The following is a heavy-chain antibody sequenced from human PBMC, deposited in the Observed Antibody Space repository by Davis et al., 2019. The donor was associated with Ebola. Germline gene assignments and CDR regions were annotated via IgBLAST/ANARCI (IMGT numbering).Heavy chain of an antibody. CDR3: ARDGSNSYFDY. V-gene: IGHV3-9*02. J-gene: IGHJ4*02. CDR2: ISWDSVGI. Sequence: PGGSLRLSCVASGVTSNDHAMHWVRQTPGKGLEWVSGISWDSVGIGYADSVKGRFTISRDNAKNSLYLQMNSLRAEDTAVYYCARDGSNSYFDYWGQGNLVTVSS. D-gene: IGHD6-6*01. CDR1: GVTSNDHA.